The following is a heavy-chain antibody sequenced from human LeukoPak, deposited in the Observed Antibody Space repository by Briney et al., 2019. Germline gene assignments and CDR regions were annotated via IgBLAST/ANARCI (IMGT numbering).Heavy chain of an antibody. CDR2: IWYDGSNK. Sequence: GGSLRLSCAASGSTFNNYGMHWVRQAPGKGLEWVAAIWYDGSNKYYADSVKGRFTISRDNSKNTLYLQMNSLRAEDTALYYCARGQEYYYDSSAYSKFDYWGQGTLVTVSS. CDR3: ARGQEYYYDSSAYSKFDY. V-gene: IGHV3-33*01. J-gene: IGHJ4*02. CDR1: GSTFNNYG. D-gene: IGHD3-22*01.